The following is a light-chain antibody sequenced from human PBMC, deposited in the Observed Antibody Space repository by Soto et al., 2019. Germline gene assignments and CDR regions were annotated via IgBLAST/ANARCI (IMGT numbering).Light chain of an antibody. CDR2: EVS. CDR3: SSYAGSNNYV. Sequence: QSVLTQPPSASGSPGQSVTISCTGTSSDVGGYNYVSWYQQHPGKAPKLMIYEVSKRPSGDPDRFSGSKSGNTASLTVSGLQAEDEADYYCSSYAGSNNYVFGTGTKVTVL. V-gene: IGLV2-8*01. J-gene: IGLJ1*01. CDR1: SSDVGGYNY.